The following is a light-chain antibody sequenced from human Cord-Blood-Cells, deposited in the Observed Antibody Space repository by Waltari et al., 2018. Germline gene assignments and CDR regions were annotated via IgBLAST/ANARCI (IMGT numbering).Light chain of an antibody. Sequence: QSALPQPASVSGSPGQSITISCTGTSSDVGSYNLVSWYQQHPGKAHKLMIYEGSKRPSGVSNRFSGSKSGNTASLTISGLQAEDEADYYCCSYAGSSTLVFGGGTKLTVL. J-gene: IGLJ3*02. CDR3: CSYAGSSTLV. CDR1: SSDVGSYNL. CDR2: EGS. V-gene: IGLV2-23*01.